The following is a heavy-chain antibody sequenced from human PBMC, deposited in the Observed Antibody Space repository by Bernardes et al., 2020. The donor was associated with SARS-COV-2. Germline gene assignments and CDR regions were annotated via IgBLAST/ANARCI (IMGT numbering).Heavy chain of an antibody. J-gene: IGHJ6*02. D-gene: IGHD6-13*01. CDR1: GFTFSRFA. V-gene: IGHV3-23*01. CDR3: AKESQQSQSLGLNNYFYHFGLDV. CDR2: VSDGGDKS. Sequence: VGSLRLSCVASGFTFSRFAMAWVRQAPGEGLEWISVVSDGGDKSYYADSVKGRFTISRDNSQNTVYLQMNSLSAGDTAIYYCAKESQQSQSLGLNNYFYHFGLDVWGRGTTVTVSS.